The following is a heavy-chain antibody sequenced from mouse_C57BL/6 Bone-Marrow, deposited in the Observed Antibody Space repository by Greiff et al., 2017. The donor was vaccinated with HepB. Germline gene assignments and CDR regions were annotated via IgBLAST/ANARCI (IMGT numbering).Heavy chain of an antibody. J-gene: IGHJ4*01. V-gene: IGHV15-2*01. CDR3: ERGCYYGTFYAMDY. D-gene: IGHD1-1*01. CDR1: DSEVFPIAY. CDR2: ILPSIGRT. Sequence: QVHVKQSGSELRSPGSSVKLSCKDFDSEVFPIAYMSWVRKKPGHGFEWIGGILPSIGRTIYGEKFEDKATVDADTLSNTAYLELNSPTSEYSAIYYCERGCYYGTFYAMDYWGQGTSVTVSS.